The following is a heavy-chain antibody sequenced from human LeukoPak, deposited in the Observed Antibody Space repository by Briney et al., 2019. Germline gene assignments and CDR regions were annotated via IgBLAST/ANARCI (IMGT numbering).Heavy chain of an antibody. CDR2: ISGSGGST. CDR1: GLTFSSYA. J-gene: IGHJ4*02. V-gene: IGHV3-23*01. D-gene: IGHD3-16*01. CDR3: ASSLLTRGRGPSDY. Sequence: PGGSLRLSCAASGLTFSSYAMSWVRQTPGKGPEWVSAISGSGGSTYYADSVKGRFTISRDNSKNTLFLQMNSLRAEDTAFYYCASSLLTRGRGPSDYWGQGTLVTVSS.